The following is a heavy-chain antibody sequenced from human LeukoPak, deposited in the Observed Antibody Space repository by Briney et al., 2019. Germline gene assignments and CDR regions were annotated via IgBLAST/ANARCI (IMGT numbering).Heavy chain of an antibody. CDR2: INEDGSRT. CDR1: GFTVSNYW. V-gene: IGHV3-74*01. Sequence: QPGGSLRLSCAASGFTVSNYWMHWVRQAPGKGLVWVSRINEDGSRTDHADNVRGRFTISRDSGKNTLYLQMNSLRAEDTAVYYCGRDLGGRSGYWGQGTLVTVSS. J-gene: IGHJ4*02. D-gene: IGHD1-26*01. CDR3: GRDLGGRSGY.